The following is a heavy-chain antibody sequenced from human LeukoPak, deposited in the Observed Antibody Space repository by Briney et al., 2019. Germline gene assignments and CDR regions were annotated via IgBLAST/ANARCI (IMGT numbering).Heavy chain of an antibody. J-gene: IGHJ4*02. CDR1: GYTLSEVS. CDR2: FNPEEGET. CDR3: ATEIVGYGDVHYFDH. D-gene: IGHD5-12*01. Sequence: ASVKVSCKISGYTLSEVSMHWVRHSPGKGLEWMGGFNPEEGETIYARKFQGRLTLTEDTSTDTAYMEVSGLRSEDTAVYYCATEIVGYGDVHYFDHWGQGTLSPSPQ. V-gene: IGHV1-24*01.